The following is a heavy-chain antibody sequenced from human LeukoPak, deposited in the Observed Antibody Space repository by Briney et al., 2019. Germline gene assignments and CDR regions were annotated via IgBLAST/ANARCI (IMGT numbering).Heavy chain of an antibody. CDR1: GGSISNYY. Sequence: PSETLSLTCTVSGGSISNYYWSWIRQPPGKGLEWVGYIYYSGNTNYNPSLKSRVTISVDTSKNQFSLTLNSVTAADTAVYYCASVRYCSTERCYDPESDHWGQGTLVTVSS. CDR2: IYYSGNT. V-gene: IGHV4-59*01. CDR3: ASVRYCSTERCYDPESDH. J-gene: IGHJ4*02. D-gene: IGHD6-19*01.